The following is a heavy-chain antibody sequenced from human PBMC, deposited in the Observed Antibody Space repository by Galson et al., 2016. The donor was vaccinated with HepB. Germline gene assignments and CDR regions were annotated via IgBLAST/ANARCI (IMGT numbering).Heavy chain of an antibody. CDR2: IESNIDGGTT. V-gene: IGHV3-15*04. J-gene: IGHJ4*02. D-gene: IGHD4-11*01. Sequence: SLRLSCATSGFTFTNAWMTWVRQPPGKGLEWIGRIESNIDGGTTDYAAPVKGRFTISRDDSKKTLILQMDSLRTEDTAVYYCTTYSGSWHGFDFWGQGTLTTVPS. CDR1: GFTFTNAW. CDR3: TTYSGSWHGFDF.